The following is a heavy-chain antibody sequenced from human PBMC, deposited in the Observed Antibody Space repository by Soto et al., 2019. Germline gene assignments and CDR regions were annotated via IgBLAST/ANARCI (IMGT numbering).Heavy chain of an antibody. CDR1: GDSMSSSDYY. Sequence: SETLSLTCTVSGDSMSSSDYYWGWIRQPPGKGLEWIGSIYYSGSTYYNPSLKSRVTISVDTSKNQFSLNLSFVTAADTAIYYCARLQQQLVLWGQGTLVTVSS. J-gene: IGHJ4*02. D-gene: IGHD6-13*01. CDR3: ARLQQQLVL. CDR2: IYYSGST. V-gene: IGHV4-39*01.